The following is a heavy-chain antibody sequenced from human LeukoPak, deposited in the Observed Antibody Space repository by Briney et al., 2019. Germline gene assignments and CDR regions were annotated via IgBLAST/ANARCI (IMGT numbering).Heavy chain of an antibody. CDR2: IWYDGSNK. V-gene: IGHV3-33*01. CDR3: ARHVIPLTAIDY. D-gene: IGHD3-16*02. CDR1: GFTFSSYG. J-gene: IGHJ4*02. Sequence: GGSLRLSCAASGFTFSSYGMHWVRQAPGKGLEWVAVIWYDGSNKYYADSVKGRFTISRDNSKNTLYLQMNSLRAEDTAVYYCARHVIPLTAIDYWGQGTLVTVSS.